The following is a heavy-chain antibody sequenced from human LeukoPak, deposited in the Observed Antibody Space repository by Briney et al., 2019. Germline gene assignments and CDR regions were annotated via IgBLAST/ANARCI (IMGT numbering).Heavy chain of an antibody. J-gene: IGHJ5*02. D-gene: IGHD2-2*01. V-gene: IGHV1-69*04. Sequence: SVKVSCKASGGTFSSYAISWVRQAPGQGLEWMGRIIPILGIANYAQKFQGRVTITADKSTSTAYMELSSLRSEDTAVYYCAYQLLGEGYWFDPWGQGTLVTVFS. CDR1: GGTFSSYA. CDR2: IIPILGIA. CDR3: AYQLLGEGYWFDP.